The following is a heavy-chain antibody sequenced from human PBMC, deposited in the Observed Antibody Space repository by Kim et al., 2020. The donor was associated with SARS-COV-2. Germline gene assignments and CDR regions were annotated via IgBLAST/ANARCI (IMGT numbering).Heavy chain of an antibody. D-gene: IGHD5-18*01. CDR1: GYTFTGYY. J-gene: IGHJ6*02. V-gene: IGHV1-2*06. Sequence: ASVKVSCKASGYTFTGYYMHWVRQAPGQGLEWMGRINPNSGGTNYAQKFQGRVTMTRDTSISTAYMELSRLRSDDTAVYYCARNKIQLWLLDYYYGMDVWGQGTTVTVSS. CDR3: ARNKIQLWLLDYYYGMDV. CDR2: INPNSGGT.